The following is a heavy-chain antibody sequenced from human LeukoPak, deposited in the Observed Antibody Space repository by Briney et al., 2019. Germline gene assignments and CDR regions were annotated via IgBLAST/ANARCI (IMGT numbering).Heavy chain of an antibody. D-gene: IGHD6-19*01. Sequence: GGSLRLSYAASGFTFSSYWMSWVRQAPGKGLEWVANIKQDGSEKYYVDSVKGRFTISRDNAKNSLYLQMNSLRAEDMALYYCAISQRTSGRYGNAFDIWGQGTMVTVSS. CDR3: AISQRTSGRYGNAFDI. V-gene: IGHV3-7*03. CDR2: IKQDGSEK. J-gene: IGHJ3*02. CDR1: GFTFSSYW.